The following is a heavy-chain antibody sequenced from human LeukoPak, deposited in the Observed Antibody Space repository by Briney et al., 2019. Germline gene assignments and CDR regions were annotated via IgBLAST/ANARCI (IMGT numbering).Heavy chain of an antibody. D-gene: IGHD5-24*01. CDR2: IYHSGST. V-gene: IGHV4-4*02. CDR1: GDSISSTKW. CDR3: ARDDSRDGSNYNYYGTDV. J-gene: IGHJ6*02. Sequence: SETLSLTCAVSGDSISSTKWWSWVRQPPGKGLEWIGEIYHSGSTNYNPSLKSRVTISVDMSKNQFSLKLSSVTAADTAVYYCARDDSRDGSNYNYYGTDVWGQGTTVTVSS.